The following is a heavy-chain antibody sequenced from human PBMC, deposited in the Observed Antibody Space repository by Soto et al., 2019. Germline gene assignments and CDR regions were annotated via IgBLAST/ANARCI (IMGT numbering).Heavy chain of an antibody. D-gene: IGHD6-13*01. CDR1: GYTFTSYG. Sequence: GASVKVSCKASGYTFTSYGISWVRQAPGQGLEWMGWISAYNGNTNYAQNLQGRVTVTTDTSTSTAYMELRSRRSDDTAVYFCARDGIAATTTLDYWGQGTLVTVSS. CDR2: ISAYNGNT. J-gene: IGHJ4*02. V-gene: IGHV1-18*01. CDR3: ARDGIAATTTLDY.